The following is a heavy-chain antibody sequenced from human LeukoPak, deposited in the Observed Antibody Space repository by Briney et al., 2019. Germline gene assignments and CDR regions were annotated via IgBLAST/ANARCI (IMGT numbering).Heavy chain of an antibody. J-gene: IGHJ5*02. D-gene: IGHD6-13*01. V-gene: IGHV1-8*03. Sequence: ASVKVSCKASGYTFTSYDINWVRQATGQGLEWMGWMNPNSGNTGYAQKFQGRVTITRNTSISTAYMELSSLRSEDTAVYYCAGVGGDSSSVNWFDPWGQGTLVTVSS. CDR3: AGVGGDSSSVNWFDP. CDR1: GYTFTSYD. CDR2: MNPNSGNT.